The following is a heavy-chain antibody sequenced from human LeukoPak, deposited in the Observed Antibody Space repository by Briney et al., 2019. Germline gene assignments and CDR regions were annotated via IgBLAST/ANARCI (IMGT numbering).Heavy chain of an antibody. V-gene: IGHV3-20*04. CDR1: GGSFDDYG. Sequence: GGSLRLSCAASGGSFDDYGLTWVRQAPGEGLEWGSGINWKGDSTDYEDSVKGRFTISRDNAKNYLYLQMNSLRAEDTALYYCARDLRVVITGSFDSWGQGTLVTVSS. D-gene: IGHD3-22*01. CDR2: INWKGDST. J-gene: IGHJ4*02. CDR3: ARDLRVVITGSFDS.